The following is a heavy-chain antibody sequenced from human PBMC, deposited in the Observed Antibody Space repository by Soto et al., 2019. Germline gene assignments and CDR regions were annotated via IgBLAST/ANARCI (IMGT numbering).Heavy chain of an antibody. CDR3: AKARGRIMITFGGVITPLDY. D-gene: IGHD3-16*01. Sequence: EVQLLESGGGLVQPGGSLRLSCAASGFTFSSYAMSWVRQAPGKGLEWVSAISGSGGSTYYADSVKGRFTISRDNSKNTLYLQMNSLRAEDTAVYYCAKARGRIMITFGGVITPLDYWGQGTLVTVSS. CDR1: GFTFSSYA. J-gene: IGHJ4*02. CDR2: ISGSGGST. V-gene: IGHV3-23*01.